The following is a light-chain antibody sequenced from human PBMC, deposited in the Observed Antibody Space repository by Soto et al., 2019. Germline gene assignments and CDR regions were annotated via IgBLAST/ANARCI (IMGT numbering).Light chain of an antibody. CDR2: GAH. CDR1: QSVSSSY. CDR3: QEYGSSPFT. V-gene: IGKV3-20*01. J-gene: IGKJ3*01. Sequence: ESVLTQSPGTLSMSPGERATLSCRASQSVSSSYSAWYQQKPGQAPRLLIYGAHSRATGIPDRFSGSGSGTDFTLTINRLEPDDFAVYYCQEYGSSPFTYGPGTKVDS.